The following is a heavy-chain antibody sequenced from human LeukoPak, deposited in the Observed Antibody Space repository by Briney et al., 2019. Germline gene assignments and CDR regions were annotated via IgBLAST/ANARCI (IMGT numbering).Heavy chain of an antibody. Sequence: GGSLRLSCAASGFTFSSYSMNWVRQAPGKGLEWVSSISSSSSYIYYADSVKGRFTISRDNAKNSLYLQMNSLRAEDTAVYYCAGALRGQLWFGELSPGYNWFDPWGQGTLVTVSS. V-gene: IGHV3-21*01. CDR3: AGALRGQLWFGELSPGYNWFDP. J-gene: IGHJ5*02. CDR2: ISSSSSYI. D-gene: IGHD3-10*01. CDR1: GFTFSSYS.